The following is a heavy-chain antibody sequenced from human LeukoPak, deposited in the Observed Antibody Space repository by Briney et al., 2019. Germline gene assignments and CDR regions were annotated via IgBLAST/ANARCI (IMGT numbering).Heavy chain of an antibody. D-gene: IGHD6-13*01. CDR1: GYTFTSYH. CDR2: INPSGGST. J-gene: IGHJ4*02. CDR3: AREQSGYSSSWLDY. V-gene: IGHV1-46*01. Sequence: ASVKVSCKTSGYTFTSYHIHWVRQAPGQELEWMGIINPSGGSTSYAQKFQGRVAMTRDTSTSTVYMELSSLRSEDAAVYYCAREQSGYSSSWLDYWGQGTLVTVSS.